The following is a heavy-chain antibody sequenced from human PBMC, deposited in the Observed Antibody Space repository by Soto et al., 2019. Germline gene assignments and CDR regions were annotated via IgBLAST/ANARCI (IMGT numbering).Heavy chain of an antibody. CDR1: GGSFSSDDYY. V-gene: IGHV4-30-4*01. Sequence: QVQLRESGPGLVKPSQTLSLICTVSGGSFSSDDYYWTWRRQPPGKGLEWIGYIHYSGSTFYNPSLQSRLSISMDTSKNQFALKVNSVTAADTAVYYCATIGYDRSGDSNVYWGQGTLVTVSS. J-gene: IGHJ4*02. D-gene: IGHD3-22*01. CDR3: ATIGYDRSGDSNVY. CDR2: IHYSGST.